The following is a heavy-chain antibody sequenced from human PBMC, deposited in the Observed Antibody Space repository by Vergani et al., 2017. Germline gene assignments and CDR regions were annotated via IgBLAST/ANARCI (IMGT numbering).Heavy chain of an antibody. CDR3: ARVLKRYFDSPALYNWFDP. V-gene: IGHV1-69*01. J-gene: IGHJ5*02. Sequence: QVQLVQSGAEVKKPGTSLKVSCKSSGGTFSSYAISWARQAPGQGLEWMGGIIPIFGTANYAQKFQGRVTITADESTSTAYMELRTLRSEDTAVYYCARVLKRYFDSPALYNWFDPWGQGTLVTVSS. CDR1: GGTFSSYA. CDR2: IIPIFGTA. D-gene: IGHD3-9*01.